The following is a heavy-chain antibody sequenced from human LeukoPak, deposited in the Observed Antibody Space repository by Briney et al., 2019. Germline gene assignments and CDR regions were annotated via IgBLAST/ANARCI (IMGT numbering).Heavy chain of an antibody. CDR2: IYHSGST. J-gene: IGHJ4*02. CDR3: ARGVSAYDSSGYLYYFDY. D-gene: IGHD3-22*01. Sequence: SETLSLTCAVSGRSISSSNWWSWVRQPPGKGLEWIGEIYHSGSTNYNPSLKSRVTISVDKSKNQFSLKLSSVTAADTAVYYCARGVSAYDSSGYLYYFDYWGQGTLVTVSS. V-gene: IGHV4-4*02. CDR1: GRSISSSNW.